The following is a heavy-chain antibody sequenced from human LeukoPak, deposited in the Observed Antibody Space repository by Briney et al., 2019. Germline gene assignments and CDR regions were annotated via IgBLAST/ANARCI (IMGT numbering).Heavy chain of an antibody. CDR1: GLTFSSYG. Sequence: PGGTLRLSCAASGLTFSSYGMSWVRQAPGKGLKWVSTISGSGGSTYYADSVKGRFTISRDNAKNSLYLQMNSLRAEDTAVYYCARELRFLEWHTEPDHWGQGTLVTVSS. V-gene: IGHV3-23*01. J-gene: IGHJ4*02. D-gene: IGHD3-3*01. CDR2: ISGSGGST. CDR3: ARELRFLEWHTEPDH.